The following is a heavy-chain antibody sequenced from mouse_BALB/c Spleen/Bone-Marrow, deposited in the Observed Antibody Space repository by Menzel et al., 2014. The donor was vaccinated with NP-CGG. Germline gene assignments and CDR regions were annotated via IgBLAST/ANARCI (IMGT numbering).Heavy chain of an antibody. V-gene: IGHV5-9-4*01. CDR2: ISSGGSYT. Sequence: EVQGVESGGGLVKPGGFLKLSCAASGFTFSSYAMSWVRQSPDKRLEWVAEISSGGSYTYYPDTVTGRFTISRDNAKNTLYLEMSSLRSEDTAMYYCASGDVYFAYWGQGTLVTVSA. J-gene: IGHJ3*01. CDR3: ASGDVYFAY. CDR1: GFTFSSYA.